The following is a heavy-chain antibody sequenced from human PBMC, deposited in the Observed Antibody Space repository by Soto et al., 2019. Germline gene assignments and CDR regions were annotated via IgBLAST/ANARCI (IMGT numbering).Heavy chain of an antibody. J-gene: IGHJ6*02. CDR3: AGLWFGELSNHYYYYGMDV. Sequence: PGESLKISCKGSGYSFTSYWISWVRQMPGKGLEWMGRIDPSDSYTNYSPSFQGHVTISADKSISTAYLQWSSLKASDTAMYYCAGLWFGELSNHYYYYGMDVWGQGTTVTVSS. CDR2: IDPSDSYT. V-gene: IGHV5-10-1*01. D-gene: IGHD3-10*01. CDR1: GYSFTSYW.